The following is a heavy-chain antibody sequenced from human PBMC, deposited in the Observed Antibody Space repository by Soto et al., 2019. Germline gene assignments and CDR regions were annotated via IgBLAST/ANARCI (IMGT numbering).Heavy chain of an antibody. CDR1: GFTFSSYD. D-gene: IGHD3-3*01. J-gene: IGHJ3*02. Sequence: GGSLRLSCAASGFTFSSYDMSCVRQAPGKGLEWVSAISGSGGSTYYADSVKGRFTISRDNSKNTLYLQMNSLRAEDTAVYYCAKDGGYYDFWSGHDAFDIWGQGTMVTVSS. CDR3: AKDGGYYDFWSGHDAFDI. V-gene: IGHV3-23*01. CDR2: ISGSGGST.